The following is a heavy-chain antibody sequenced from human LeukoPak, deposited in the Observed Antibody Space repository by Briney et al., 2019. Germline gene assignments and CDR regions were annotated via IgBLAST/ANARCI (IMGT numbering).Heavy chain of an antibody. Sequence: KSSETLSLTCTVSGGSISSSSYYWGWIRQPPGKGLEWIGGIYYSGSTYYNPSLKSRVTISVDTSKNQFSLKLSSVTAADTAVYYCARAPYYYDSSGYRGYDYFDYWGQGTLVTVSS. CDR3: ARAPYYYDSSGYRGYDYFDY. D-gene: IGHD3-22*01. CDR1: GGSISSSSYY. V-gene: IGHV4-39*01. J-gene: IGHJ4*02. CDR2: IYYSGST.